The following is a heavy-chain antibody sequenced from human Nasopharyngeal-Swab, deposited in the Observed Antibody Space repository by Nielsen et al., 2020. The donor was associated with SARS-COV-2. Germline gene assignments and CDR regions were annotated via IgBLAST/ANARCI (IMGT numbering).Heavy chain of an antibody. CDR1: GFTFRNYG. J-gene: IGHJ4*02. V-gene: IGHV3-33*06. CDR2: IWYDGTNK. Sequence: GESLKISCAASGFTFRNYGMHWVRQAPGKGLEWVANIWYDGTNKYYADSVKGRFTISRDNTKNMLYLQMNSLRAEDTAVYYCAKQDSGFDHFDYWGQGTLVTVSS. D-gene: IGHD3-9*01. CDR3: AKQDSGFDHFDY.